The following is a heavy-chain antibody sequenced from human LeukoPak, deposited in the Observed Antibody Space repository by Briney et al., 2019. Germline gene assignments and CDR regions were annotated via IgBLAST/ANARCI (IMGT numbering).Heavy chain of an antibody. CDR1: GSSITTAYF. CDR2: VYQSGST. D-gene: IGHD2-2*01. J-gene: IGHJ4*02. CDR3: ARDIVLVLAAIPYFDY. Sequence: SETLSLTCVVSGSSITTAYFWGWIRQPPGKGLEWIGSVYQSGSTYYNPSLKSRVSMSLDTSKTQFSLKLTSVTAADTAVYFCARDIVLVLAAIPYFDYWGQGILVTVSS. V-gene: IGHV4-38-2*02.